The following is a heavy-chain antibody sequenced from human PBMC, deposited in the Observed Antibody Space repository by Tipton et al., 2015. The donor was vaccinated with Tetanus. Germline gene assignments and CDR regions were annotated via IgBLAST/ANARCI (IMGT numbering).Heavy chain of an antibody. CDR3: ASGSSLDY. V-gene: IGHV3-21*01. Sequence: LSRFGMNWVRQAPGKGLEWISSISSTSTYIYYAKSVKGRFTISRGNAKNSLFLQMNSLRAEDTGIYYCASGSSLDYWGQGTLVTVSP. D-gene: IGHD2-15*01. J-gene: IGHJ4*02. CDR1: LSRFG. CDR2: ISSTSTYI.